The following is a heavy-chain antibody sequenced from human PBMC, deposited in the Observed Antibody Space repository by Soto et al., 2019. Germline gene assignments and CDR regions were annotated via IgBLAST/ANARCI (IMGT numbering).Heavy chain of an antibody. CDR3: ASALYCGGDCYVPFDP. CDR1: GYTFTSYG. D-gene: IGHD2-21*02. Sequence: ASVKVSCKASGYTFTSYGISWVRPAPGQGLEWMVGLSAYNGNTNYAQKLQGRVTMTTDTSTSTAYMELRSLRSDDTAVYYCASALYCGGDCYVPFDPWGQGSLVTVSS. J-gene: IGHJ5*02. CDR2: LSAYNGNT. V-gene: IGHV1-18*01.